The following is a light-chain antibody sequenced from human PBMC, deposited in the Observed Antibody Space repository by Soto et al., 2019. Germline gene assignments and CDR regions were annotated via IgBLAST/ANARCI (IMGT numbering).Light chain of an antibody. J-gene: IGKJ4*01. CDR1: QSVSSY. CDR3: QPRSNWPT. Sequence: EIVLTQSPATLSLSPGERATLSCRASQSVSSYLAWYQQKPGQAPRLLIYDASNRATGIPARFSGGGSGTDFTLTISSLEPEDFAVYYCQPRSNWPTFGGGTKVEIK. V-gene: IGKV3-11*01. CDR2: DAS.